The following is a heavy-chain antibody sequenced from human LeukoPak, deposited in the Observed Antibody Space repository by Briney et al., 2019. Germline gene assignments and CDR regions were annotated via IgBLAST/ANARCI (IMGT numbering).Heavy chain of an antibody. Sequence: SETLSLTCTVSGGSISSSSYYWGWIRQPPGKGLEWIGSIYYSGSTYYNPSLKSRVTISVDTSKNQFSLKLSSVTAADTAVYYCAREPNYYDSSGYYYFDYWAREPWSPSPQ. J-gene: IGHJ4*02. CDR3: AREPNYYDSSGYYYFDY. D-gene: IGHD3-22*01. V-gene: IGHV4-39*01. CDR2: IYYSGST. CDR1: GGSISSSSYY.